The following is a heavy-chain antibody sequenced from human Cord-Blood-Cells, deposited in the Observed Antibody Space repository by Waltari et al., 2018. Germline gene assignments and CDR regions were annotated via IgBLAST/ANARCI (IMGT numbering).Heavy chain of an antibody. J-gene: IGHJ3*02. Sequence: QLQLQESGPGLVKPSETLSLTCTVSGGSISSSSYYWGWIRQPPGKGLEWIGSIYYSGSTYYNPSLKSRVTISVDTSKNQFSLKLSSVTAADTTVYYCASIDLGRGAAFDIWGQGTMVTVSS. CDR1: GGSISSSSYY. CDR3: ASIDLGRGAAFDI. CDR2: IYYSGST. D-gene: IGHD7-27*01. V-gene: IGHV4-39*01.